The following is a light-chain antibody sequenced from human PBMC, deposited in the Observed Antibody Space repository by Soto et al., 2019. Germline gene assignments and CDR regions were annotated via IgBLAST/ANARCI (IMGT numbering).Light chain of an antibody. V-gene: IGKV3-20*01. CDR3: QQYGSSGT. Sequence: ATLSCRARQSVSNNYLAWYQQKPGQAPRLLIYGASSGVTGLPDRFSGSGSGTDFTLTISRLEPEDFAVYYCQQYGSSGTFGQGTKVDIK. J-gene: IGKJ1*01. CDR2: GAS. CDR1: QSVSNNY.